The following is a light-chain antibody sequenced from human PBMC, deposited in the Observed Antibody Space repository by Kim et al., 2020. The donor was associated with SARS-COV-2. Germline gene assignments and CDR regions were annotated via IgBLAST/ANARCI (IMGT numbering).Light chain of an antibody. V-gene: IGLV2-14*01. CDR2: DVS. J-gene: IGLJ2*01. CDR3: NSYTTSSTLV. Sequence: QSALTQPASVSGSPGQSITISCTGASSDVGGYNYVSWYQQYPGKVPKLIIYDVSKRPSGVSNRFSGSKSGNTASLTISGLQAEDEADYYCNSYTTSSTLVFGGGTQLTVL. CDR1: SSDVGGYNY.